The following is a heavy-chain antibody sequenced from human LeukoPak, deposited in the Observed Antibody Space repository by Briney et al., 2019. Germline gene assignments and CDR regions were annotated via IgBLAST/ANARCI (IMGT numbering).Heavy chain of an antibody. CDR1: GASISSGIYY. D-gene: IGHD3-16*02. V-gene: IGHV4-31*03. Sequence: PSQTLSLTCTVSGASISSGIYYWTWIRHHPGQGLEWIGYIYSSGFTHYNPSLRGRVTMSIDTTNNQFSLRMTSVTVADTATYYCARSRGTIYRADEYDIWGQGTMVTVSS. CDR3: ARSRGTIYRADEYDI. J-gene: IGHJ3*02. CDR2: IYSSGFT.